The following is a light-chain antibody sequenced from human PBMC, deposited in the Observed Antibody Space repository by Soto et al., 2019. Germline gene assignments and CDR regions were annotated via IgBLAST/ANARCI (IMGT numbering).Light chain of an antibody. CDR1: HTISSSY. Sequence: EMVLTHSPGTLSLSPGERATLSCRAIHTISSSYLAWYQQKPGQAPRLLMYGISRRATGIPDRFSGSGSGTDFTLTITRLEPEDFAVYYCQQYVTSSPRTFGQGTKVDIK. CDR2: GIS. V-gene: IGKV3-20*01. CDR3: QQYVTSSPRT. J-gene: IGKJ1*01.